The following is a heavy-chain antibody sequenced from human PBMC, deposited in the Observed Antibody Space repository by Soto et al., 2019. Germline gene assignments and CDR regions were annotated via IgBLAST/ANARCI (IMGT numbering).Heavy chain of an antibody. Sequence: EVQLSGSGGGLVQPGGSLRLSCAASGFTFSSYAMSWVRQAPGKGLEWVSAISGSSTSTYYADSVKGRFTISRDNSHNALYLQMTSLSAEDTAVYYCAKDPSSGFAMENYFDYWGQGTLVPVSS. CDR1: GFTFSSYA. CDR2: ISGSSTST. CDR3: AKDPSSGFAMENYFDY. V-gene: IGHV3-23*01. J-gene: IGHJ4*02. D-gene: IGHD3-10*01.